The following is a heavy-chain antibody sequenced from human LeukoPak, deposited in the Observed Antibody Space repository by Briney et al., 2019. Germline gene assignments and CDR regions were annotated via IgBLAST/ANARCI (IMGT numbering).Heavy chain of an antibody. V-gene: IGHV1-8*03. CDR1: GYTFTSYD. CDR3: ARGTSYYDYVWGSYRYTPSDY. D-gene: IGHD3-16*02. Sequence: ASVKVSCKASGYTFTSYDINWVRQATGQGLEWMGWMNPNSGNTGYAQKFQGRVTITRNTSISTAYMELSSLRSEDTAVYYCARGTSYYDYVWGSYRYTPSDYWGQGTLVTVSS. CDR2: MNPNSGNT. J-gene: IGHJ4*02.